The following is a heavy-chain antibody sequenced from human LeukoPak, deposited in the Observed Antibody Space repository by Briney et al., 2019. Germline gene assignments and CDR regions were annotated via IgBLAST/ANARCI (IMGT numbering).Heavy chain of an antibody. CDR1: GGSFSGYY. CDR2: INHSGST. V-gene: IGHV4-34*01. CDR3: ARGGGSGWYLPNWFDP. J-gene: IGHJ5*02. D-gene: IGHD6-19*01. Sequence: SETLSLTCAVYGGSFSGYYWSWIRQPPGEGLEWIGEINHSGSTNYNPSLKSRVTISVDTSKNQFSLKLSSVTAADTAVYYCARGGGSGWYLPNWFDPWGQGTLVTVSS.